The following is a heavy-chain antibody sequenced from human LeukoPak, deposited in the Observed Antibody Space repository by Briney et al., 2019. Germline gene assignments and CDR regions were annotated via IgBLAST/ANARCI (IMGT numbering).Heavy chain of an antibody. V-gene: IGHV1-69*13. J-gene: IGHJ4*02. CDR1: GGTFSSYA. Sequence: GASVKASCKASGGTFSSYAISWVRQAPGQGLEWMGGIIPIFGTANYAQKFQGRVTITADESTSTAYMELSSLRSEDTAVYYCARAPLTPRYFDYWGQGTLVTVSS. CDR3: ARAPLTPRYFDY. CDR2: IIPIFGTA.